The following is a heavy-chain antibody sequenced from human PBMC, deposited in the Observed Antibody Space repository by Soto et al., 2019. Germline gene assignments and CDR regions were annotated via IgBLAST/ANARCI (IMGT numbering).Heavy chain of an antibody. D-gene: IGHD2-15*01. CDR2: INPSGGST. V-gene: IGHV1-46*01. J-gene: IGHJ6*02. CDR3: ATRNCSGGSCYSLLKGYYYYGMDV. Sequence: QVQLVQSGAEVKKPGASVKVSCKASGYTFTSYYMHWVRQAPGQGLEWMGIINPSGGSTSYAQKFPGRVTVARDTSTSTVYMELGSLSSEDTAVYYCATRNCSGGSCYSLLKGYYYYGMDVWGQGTTVTVSS. CDR1: GYTFTSYY.